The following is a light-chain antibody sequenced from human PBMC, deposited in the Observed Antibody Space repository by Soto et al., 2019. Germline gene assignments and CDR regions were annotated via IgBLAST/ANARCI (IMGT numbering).Light chain of an antibody. Sequence: EIVITQSPATLSVSPGERATLSCRASQSVSSNLGWYQQKPGQAPKLLIYVASTRATGIPARFSGSGSGTVITITISSLHSEDVAVYYCQQYNNWPPYTFGQGTKLEVK. CDR1: QSVSSN. CDR2: VAS. V-gene: IGKV3-15*01. J-gene: IGKJ2*01. CDR3: QQYNNWPPYT.